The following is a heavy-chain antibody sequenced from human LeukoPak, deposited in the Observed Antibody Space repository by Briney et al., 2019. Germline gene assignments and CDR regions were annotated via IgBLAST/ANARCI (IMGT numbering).Heavy chain of an antibody. D-gene: IGHD1-26*01. CDR2: INPSGGST. J-gene: IGHJ4*02. V-gene: IGHV1-46*01. CDR1: GYTFTSYY. CDR3: ARGSPNWVGATSHFDY. Sequence: GASVKVSRKASGYTFTSYYMHWVRQAPGQGLEWMGIINPSGGSTSYAQKFQGRVTMTRDTSTSTVYMELSSLRSEDTAVYYCARGSPNWVGATSHFDYWGQGTLVTVSS.